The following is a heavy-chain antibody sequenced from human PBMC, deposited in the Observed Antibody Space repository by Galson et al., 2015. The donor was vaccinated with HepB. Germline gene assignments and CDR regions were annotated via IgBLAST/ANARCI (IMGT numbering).Heavy chain of an antibody. J-gene: IGHJ3*02. CDR3: ARDGPSGGYSYGQLRPDAFDI. CDR1: GFTFSSYI. Sequence: SLRLSCAASGFTFSSYIMHWVRQAPGKGLEWVAVISDDGNRKDYADYLKGRFTISRDNSKNTVYLQMNSQRAEDTAVYYCARDGPSGGYSYGQLRPDAFDILGQGTLVTVSS. D-gene: IGHD5-18*01. V-gene: IGHV3-30*04. CDR2: ISDDGNRK.